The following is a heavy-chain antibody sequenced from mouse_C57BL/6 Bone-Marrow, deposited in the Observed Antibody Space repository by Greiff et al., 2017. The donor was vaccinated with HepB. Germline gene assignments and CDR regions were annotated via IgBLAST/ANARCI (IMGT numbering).Heavy chain of an antibody. D-gene: IGHD2-3*01. V-gene: IGHV1-9*01. CDR2: ILPGSGSK. CDR3: ARREGYYVLAY. J-gene: IGHJ3*01. CDR1: GYTFTGYW. Sequence: QVQLQQSGAELMKPGASVKLSCKATGYTFTGYWIEWVKQRPGHGLEWIGEILPGSGSKNYNEKFKGKATFTEDTASNTAYMQLSSLTTEDSAIYYCARREGYYVLAYWGQGTLVTVSA.